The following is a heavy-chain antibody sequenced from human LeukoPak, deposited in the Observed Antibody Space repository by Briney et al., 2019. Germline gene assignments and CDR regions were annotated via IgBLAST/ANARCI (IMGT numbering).Heavy chain of an antibody. J-gene: IGHJ3*02. D-gene: IGHD2-21*02. CDR1: GFTFSNYF. CDR2: IASDGSHT. V-gene: IGHV3-30-3*01. Sequence: GGSLRLSCAASGFTFSNYFMHWVRQAPGKGLEWVADIASDGSHTFYVESVKGRFTISRDNSKNTLYLQMNSLGPVDTAVYFCARERQDTVIHSGAFDIWGQGTMVTVSS. CDR3: ARERQDTVIHSGAFDI.